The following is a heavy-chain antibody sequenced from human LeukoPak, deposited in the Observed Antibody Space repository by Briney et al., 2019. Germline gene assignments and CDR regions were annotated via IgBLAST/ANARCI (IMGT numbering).Heavy chain of an antibody. D-gene: IGHD2-21*02. Sequence: GGSLRLSCAASGLTLSNYWMHWVRQAPGKGLVWVSRMNSDGSGTTYADSVKGRFTISRDNAKNTLYLQMNSLRVEDTALYYCARETVVTREWYFDLWGRGTLVTVAS. CDR1: GLTLSNYW. CDR3: ARETVVTREWYFDL. CDR2: MNSDGSGT. J-gene: IGHJ2*01. V-gene: IGHV3-74*01.